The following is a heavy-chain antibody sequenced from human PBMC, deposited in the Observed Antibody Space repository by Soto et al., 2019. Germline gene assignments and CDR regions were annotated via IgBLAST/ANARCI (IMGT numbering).Heavy chain of an antibody. Sequence: SETLSLTCTVSGGSISSSSYYWGWIRQPPGKGLEWIGSIYYSGSTYYNPSLKSRVTISVDTSKNQFSLKLTSMTAADTAVYYCSRGIDSKKVGNYWGQGTQVTVSS. CDR2: IYYSGST. CDR3: SRGIDSKKVGNY. D-gene: IGHD3-22*01. J-gene: IGHJ4*02. CDR1: GGSISSSSYY. V-gene: IGHV4-39*01.